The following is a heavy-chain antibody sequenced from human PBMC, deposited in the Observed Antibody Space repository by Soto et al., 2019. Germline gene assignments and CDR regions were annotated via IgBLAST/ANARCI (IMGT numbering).Heavy chain of an antibody. D-gene: IGHD2-15*01. CDR3: ARDPVVVVAADDDAFDN. CDR1: GFAFRSHA. J-gene: IGHJ3*02. Sequence: GGSLRLSCAASGFAFRSHAMSWVRQAPGKGLEWVSAISGTGGSTYYADSVKGRFTISRDNSKNTLYLQMNSLRAEDTAVYYCARDPVVVVAADDDAFDNWGQGTRVTVAS. V-gene: IGHV3-23*01. CDR2: ISGTGGST.